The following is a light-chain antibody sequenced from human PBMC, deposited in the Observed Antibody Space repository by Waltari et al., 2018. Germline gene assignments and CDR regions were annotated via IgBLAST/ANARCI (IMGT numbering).Light chain of an antibody. V-gene: IGLV1-47*01. CDR2: RNN. J-gene: IGLJ3*02. Sequence: QSVLTQPPSASGTPGQTVTISCSGSNSNIATNYVCWYQQFPETAPNLLLYRNNQRPSGVPDRFSGSKSGTSASLAISGLRSEDEADYYCAAWDDSLSGWVFGGGTK. CDR3: AAWDDSLSGWV. CDR1: NSNIATNY.